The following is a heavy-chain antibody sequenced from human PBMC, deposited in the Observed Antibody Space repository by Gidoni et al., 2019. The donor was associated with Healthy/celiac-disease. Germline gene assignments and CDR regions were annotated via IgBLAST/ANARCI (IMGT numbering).Heavy chain of an antibody. CDR2: ISSSSSYI. D-gene: IGHD1-26*01. V-gene: IGHV3-21*01. J-gene: IGHJ4*02. Sequence: EVQLVESGGGLVKPGGSLRLSCAASGFTFSSYSMNWVRQAPGKGLGWVSSISSSSSYIYYADSVKGRFTISRDNAKNSLYLQMNSLRAEDTAVYYCARDPEWELLGVGGGYWGQGTLVTVSS. CDR1: GFTFSSYS. CDR3: ARDPEWELLGVGGGY.